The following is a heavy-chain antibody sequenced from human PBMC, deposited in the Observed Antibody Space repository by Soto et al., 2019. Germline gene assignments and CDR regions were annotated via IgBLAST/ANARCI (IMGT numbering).Heavy chain of an antibody. CDR2: IYPGDSDT. Sequence: EVQLVQSGAEVKKPGESLKISCRTAGYTFSSQWIGWVRQTPGKGLEWMGIIYPGDSDTKYSPSFQGQVTISADKSINTAGLQLSRLKASDTAVYYCARRLKTRGVRREGPFDPWGQGTLVTVSS. V-gene: IGHV5-51*03. CDR1: GYTFSSQW. D-gene: IGHD3-10*01. CDR3: ARRLKTRGVRREGPFDP. J-gene: IGHJ5*02.